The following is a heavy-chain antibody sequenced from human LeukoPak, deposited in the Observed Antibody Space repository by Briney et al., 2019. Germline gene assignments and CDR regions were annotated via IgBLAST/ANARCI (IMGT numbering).Heavy chain of an antibody. CDR2: INHSGST. J-gene: IGHJ5*02. D-gene: IGHD3-3*01. Sequence: SETLSLTCAVYGGSFSGYYWSWIRQPLGKGLEWIGEINHSGSTNYNPSLKSRVTISVDTSKNQFSLKLSSVTAADTAVYYCARRVNYDFWSGYYTAWFDPWGQGTLVTVSS. CDR3: ARRVNYDFWSGYYTAWFDP. CDR1: GGSFSGYY. V-gene: IGHV4-34*01.